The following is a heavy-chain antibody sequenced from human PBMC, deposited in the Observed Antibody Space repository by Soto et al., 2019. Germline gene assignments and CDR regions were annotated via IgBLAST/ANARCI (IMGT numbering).Heavy chain of an antibody. CDR2: IYPGDSDT. Sequence: GESLKISCKGSGYSFTSYWIGWVRQMPGKGLEWMGIIYPGDSDTRYSPSFQGQVTISADKSISTAYLQWSSLKASDTAMYYCARLQLRSPYYYYYGMDVWGQGTTVTVSS. J-gene: IGHJ6*02. V-gene: IGHV5-51*01. CDR1: GYSFTSYW. CDR3: ARLQLRSPYYYYYGMDV. D-gene: IGHD1-7*01.